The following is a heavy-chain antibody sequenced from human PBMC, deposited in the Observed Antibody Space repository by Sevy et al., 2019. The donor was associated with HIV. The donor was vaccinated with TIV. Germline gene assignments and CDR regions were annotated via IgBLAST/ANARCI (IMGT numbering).Heavy chain of an antibody. CDR3: AREGDTVLGPTAVGAFDF. V-gene: IGHV3-74*01. Sequence: GGSLRLSCAASGFTFSNYWMHWVRQAPGKGLVWVSRMKTNGSSRDSADSVKGRFFISRDNAKNQVYLQMGSLSAEDTAVYYCAREGDTVLGPTAVGAFDFWGQGTMVTVSS. CDR2: MKTNGSSR. J-gene: IGHJ3*01. CDR1: GFTFSNYW. D-gene: IGHD4-17*01.